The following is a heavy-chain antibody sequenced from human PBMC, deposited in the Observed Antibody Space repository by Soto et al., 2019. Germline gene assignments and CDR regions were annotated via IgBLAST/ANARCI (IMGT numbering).Heavy chain of an antibody. CDR3: ARVSGSYYYGMDV. CDR2: IYHSGST. V-gene: IGHV4-30-2*01. J-gene: IGHJ6*02. Sequence: SETLSLTCAVSGGSISSGGYSWSWIRQPPGKGLEWIGYIYHSGSTYYNPSLKSRVTISVDKSKNQFSLKLNSVTAADTAVYYCARVSGSYYYGMDVWGQGTTVTVSS. CDR1: GGSISSGGYS.